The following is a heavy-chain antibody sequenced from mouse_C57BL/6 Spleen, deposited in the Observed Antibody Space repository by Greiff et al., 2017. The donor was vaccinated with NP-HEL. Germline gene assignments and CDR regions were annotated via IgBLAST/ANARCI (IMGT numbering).Heavy chain of an antibody. CDR1: GFTFSSYT. Sequence: EVKLVESGGGLVKPGGSLKLSCAASGFTFSSYTMSWVRQTPEKRLEWVANISGGGGNTYYPDSVKGRFTISRDNAKNTLYLQMSSLKTEDTALYYCARQDYYGSSYGGYFDVWGTGTTVTVSS. D-gene: IGHD1-1*01. CDR3: ARQDYYGSSYGGYFDV. CDR2: ISGGGGNT. J-gene: IGHJ1*03. V-gene: IGHV5-9*01.